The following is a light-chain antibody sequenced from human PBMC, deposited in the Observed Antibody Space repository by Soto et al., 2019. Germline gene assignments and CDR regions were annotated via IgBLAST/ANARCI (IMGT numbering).Light chain of an antibody. CDR3: QQCNSYPPT. CDR1: QGISSA. Sequence: AIQLTQSPSSLSASVGDRVTITCRASQGISSALAWYQQKPGKAPMLLIYDASCLESGVPSRFSGSGSGTDFTLTISSLQPEDFATYYCQQCNSYPPTFGGGTKVEIK. V-gene: IGKV1-13*02. CDR2: DAS. J-gene: IGKJ4*01.